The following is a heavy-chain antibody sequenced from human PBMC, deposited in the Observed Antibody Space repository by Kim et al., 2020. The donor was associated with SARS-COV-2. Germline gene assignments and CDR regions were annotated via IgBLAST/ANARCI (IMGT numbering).Heavy chain of an antibody. V-gene: IGHV3-30*02. D-gene: IGHD6-19*01. J-gene: IGHJ4*02. Sequence: YADSVKGRFTISKDNSENTLYLQMNNLSAEDTALYYCAKEMSAYSSTAFDYWGQGTLVTVSS. CDR3: AKEMSAYSSTAFDY.